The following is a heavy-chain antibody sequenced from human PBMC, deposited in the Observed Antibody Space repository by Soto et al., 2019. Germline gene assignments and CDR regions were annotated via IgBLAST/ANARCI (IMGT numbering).Heavy chain of an antibody. J-gene: IGHJ5*02. CDR3: AKVSDRYGSGSYDWFDP. Sequence: EVQLLESGGGLVQSGGSLRLACAASGFTFSTYAMSWVRQAPGKGLEWVSTISGSAGSTYYADSVKGRFTISRDISKNTLHLQMNSLRAEDTAIYYCAKVSDRYGSGSYDWFDPWGQGTLVTVSS. V-gene: IGHV3-23*01. CDR1: GFTFSTYA. D-gene: IGHD3-10*01. CDR2: ISGSAGST.